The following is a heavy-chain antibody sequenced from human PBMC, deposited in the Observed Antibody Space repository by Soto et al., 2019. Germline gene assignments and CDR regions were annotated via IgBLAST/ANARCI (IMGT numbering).Heavy chain of an antibody. CDR1: GFNLSNHD. J-gene: IGHJ6*02. CDR2: LSSGGSYI. V-gene: IGHV3-21*02. D-gene: IGHD3-16*01. Sequence: EVQLVESGGGLVKPGGSLRLSCAASGFNLSNHDMNWVRQRPGKGLEWVSSLSSGGSYIFYADSLRGRFTTSRDSAKNLLYLHINSLRGEDTAVYYCARAAALGGKTLYGMDVWGQGTTVTVSS. CDR3: ARAAALGGKTLYGMDV.